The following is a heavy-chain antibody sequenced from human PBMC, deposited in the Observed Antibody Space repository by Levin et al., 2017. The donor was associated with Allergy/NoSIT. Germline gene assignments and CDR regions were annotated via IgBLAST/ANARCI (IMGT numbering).Heavy chain of an antibody. CDR2: IYYSGNT. CDR3: ARLGLGLRPPDY. J-gene: IGHJ4*02. CDR1: GGSISSSSYY. D-gene: IGHD3-16*01. Sequence: SETLSLTCTVSGGSISSSSYYWGWMRQAPGKGLEWIGSIYYSGNTYYNPSLRSRVTISVDTSKKRISLKLTSVTAADTAVYYCARLGLGLRPPDYWGQGTLVTVSS. V-gene: IGHV4-39*01.